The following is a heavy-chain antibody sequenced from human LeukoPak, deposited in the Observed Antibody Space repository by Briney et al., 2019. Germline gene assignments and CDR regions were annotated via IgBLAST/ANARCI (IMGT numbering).Heavy chain of an antibody. V-gene: IGHV4-39*01. J-gene: IGHJ4*02. CDR3: ARHSGVWGGSSGYYIGISFGYFDY. Sequence: SETLPLTCTVSGGSISSSSYYWGWIRQPPGKGLEWIGSIYYSGSTYYNPSLKSRVTISVDTSKNQFSLKLSSVTAADTAVYYCARHSGVWGGSSGYYIGISFGYFDYWGQGTLVTVSS. CDR1: GGSISSSSYY. D-gene: IGHD3-22*01. CDR2: IYYSGST.